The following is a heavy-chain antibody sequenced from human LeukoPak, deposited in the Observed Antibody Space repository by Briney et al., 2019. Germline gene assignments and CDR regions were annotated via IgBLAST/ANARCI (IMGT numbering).Heavy chain of an antibody. J-gene: IGHJ4*02. CDR3: AATVVTANGPFDY. CDR1: GGSISRYF. Sequence: PSETLSLTCTLSGGSISRYFCSWIRQPPGKGLEWIGYIDYTGSTNYNPSLESRLTISLDTSKNQFSLKLSSVTAADTAVYFCAATVVTANGPFDYWGQGALVAVSS. V-gene: IGHV4-59*08. CDR2: IDYTGST. D-gene: IGHD2-21*02.